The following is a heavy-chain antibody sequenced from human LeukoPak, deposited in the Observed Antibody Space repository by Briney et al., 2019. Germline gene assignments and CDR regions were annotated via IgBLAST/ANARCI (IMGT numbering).Heavy chain of an antibody. V-gene: IGHV4-39*07. D-gene: IGHD5-12*01. J-gene: IGHJ4*02. CDR3: ARVSGYDWESFYDY. CDR2: IYYSGST. CDR1: GGSIGSSSYY. Sequence: MTSETLSLTCTVSGGSIGSSSYYWGWIRQPPGKGLEWIGSIYYSGSTYYNPSLKSRVTISVDTSKKQFSLKLRSVTAADTAVYYCARVSGYDWESFYDYWGQGTLVTVSS.